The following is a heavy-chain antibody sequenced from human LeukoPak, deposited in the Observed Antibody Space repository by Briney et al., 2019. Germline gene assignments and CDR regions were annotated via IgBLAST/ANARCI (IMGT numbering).Heavy chain of an antibody. V-gene: IGHV4-34*01. CDR2: INHSRST. D-gene: IGHD2-2*01. CDR1: GVSFSDYY. J-gene: IGHJ4*02. Sequence: SETLSLTCAVYGVSFSDYYWSWIRQPPGKGLEWIGEINHSRSTNYNPSLKSRVTISVDTSENQFSLELRSVTAADAAVYYCARTYCDSTTCYRFDYWGQGTLVTVSS. CDR3: ARTYCDSTTCYRFDY.